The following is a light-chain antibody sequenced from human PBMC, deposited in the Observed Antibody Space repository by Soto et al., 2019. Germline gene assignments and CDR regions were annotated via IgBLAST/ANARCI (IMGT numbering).Light chain of an antibody. Sequence: QSALTQPASVSGSPGQSITISCTGSFNNIGTYGVVSWYQQHPGKAPQLIIYDGRERPSGVAGLFSGSKSGNTASLTIAVRQDEDEADYYCASDTGSSIYVFGTGTKVTVL. J-gene: IGLJ1*01. CDR3: ASDTGSSIYV. CDR1: FNNIGTYGV. V-gene: IGLV2-23*01. CDR2: DGR.